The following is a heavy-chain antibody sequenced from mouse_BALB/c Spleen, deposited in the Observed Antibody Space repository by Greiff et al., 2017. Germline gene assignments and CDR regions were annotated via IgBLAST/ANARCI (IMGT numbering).Heavy chain of an antibody. CDR1: GFNIKDYY. D-gene: IGHD6-1*01. CDR2: IDPENGNT. V-gene: IGHV14-1*02. J-gene: IGHJ3*01. Sequence: EVQLQQSGAELVRSGASVKLSCTASGFNIKDYYMHWVKQRPEQGLEWIGWIDPENGNTIYDPKFQGKASITADTSSNTAYLQLSSLTSEDTAVYYCASSDPWFAYWGQGTLVTVSA. CDR3: ASSDPWFAY.